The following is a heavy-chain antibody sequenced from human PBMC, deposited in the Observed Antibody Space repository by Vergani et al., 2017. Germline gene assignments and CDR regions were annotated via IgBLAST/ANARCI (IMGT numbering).Heavy chain of an antibody. CDR2: IYHSGST. V-gene: IGHV4-38-2*02. CDR1: GYSISSGYY. D-gene: IGHD2-15*01. Sequence: QVQLQESGPGLVKPSETLSLTCTVSGYSISSGYYWGWIRQPPGKGLEWIGSIYHSGSTYYNPSLKSRVTISVDTSKNQFSLKRSSVTAADTAVYYCARGDCSGGSCYPGDYWGQGTLVTVSS. CDR3: ARGDCSGGSCYPGDY. J-gene: IGHJ4*02.